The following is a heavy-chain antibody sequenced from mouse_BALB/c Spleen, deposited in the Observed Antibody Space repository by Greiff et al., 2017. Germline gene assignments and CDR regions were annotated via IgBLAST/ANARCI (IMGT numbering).Heavy chain of an antibody. D-gene: IGHD2-10*02. CDR1: GYSITSDYA. J-gene: IGHJ3*01. Sequence: EVQRVESGPGLVKPSQSLSLTCTVTGYSITSDYAWNWIRQFPGNKLEWMGYISYSGSTSYNPSLKSRISITRDTSKNQFFLQLNSVTTEDTATYYCARGGYGNLAWFAYWGQGTLVTVSA. V-gene: IGHV3-2*02. CDR2: ISYSGST. CDR3: ARGGYGNLAWFAY.